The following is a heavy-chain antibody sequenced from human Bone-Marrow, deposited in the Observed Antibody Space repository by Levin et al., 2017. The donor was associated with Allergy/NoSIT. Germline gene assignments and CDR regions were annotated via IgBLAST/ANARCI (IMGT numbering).Heavy chain of an antibody. V-gene: IGHV3-72*01. CDR2: TRNKANIYTT. CDR1: GFSFNDHS. J-gene: IGHJ4*02. D-gene: IGHD6-19*01. Sequence: GASVKVSCAASGFSFNDHSMNWVRQAPGKGLEWVGRTRNKANIYTTEYAASVKGRFTISRDDSRSSLFMQMNSLQTEDMAVYYCAREGDSSAYYIDFDYWGQGTLVTVSS. CDR3: AREGDSSAYYIDFDY.